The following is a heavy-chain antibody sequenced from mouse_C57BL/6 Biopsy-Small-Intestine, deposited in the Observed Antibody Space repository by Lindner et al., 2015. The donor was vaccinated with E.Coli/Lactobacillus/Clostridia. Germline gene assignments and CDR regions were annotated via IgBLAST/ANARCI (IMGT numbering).Heavy chain of an antibody. CDR2: INPGSGGT. CDR3: AREAPGSSSYYAMDY. J-gene: IGHJ4*01. D-gene: IGHD1-1*01. V-gene: IGHV1-54*01. Sequence: VQLQESGAELVRPGTSVKVSCKASGYAFTNYLIEWVKQRPGQGLEWIGVINPGSGGTNYNEKFKGKATLTADKSSSTAYMQLSSLTSEDSAVYFCAREAPGSSSYYAMDYWGQGTSVTVSS. CDR1: GYAFTNYL.